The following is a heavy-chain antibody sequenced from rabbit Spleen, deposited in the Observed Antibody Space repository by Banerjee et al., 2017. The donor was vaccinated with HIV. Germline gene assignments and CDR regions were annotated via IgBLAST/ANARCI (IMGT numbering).Heavy chain of an antibody. V-gene: IGHV1S40*01. CDR3: ARDSGSSFSSYGMDL. Sequence: QQLEESGGGLVKPGASLTLTCKASGFSFSSGYDMRWVRQAPGKGLEWIGCIYTDGSGSTAYASWAKGRFTISKTSSTTVTLQMTSLTAADTATYFCARDSGSSFSSYGMDLWGQGTLVTVS. CDR2: IYTDGSGST. J-gene: IGHJ6*01. D-gene: IGHD8-1*01. CDR1: GFSFSSGYD.